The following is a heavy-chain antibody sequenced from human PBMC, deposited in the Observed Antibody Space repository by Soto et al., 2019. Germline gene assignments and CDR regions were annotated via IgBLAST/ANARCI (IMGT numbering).Heavy chain of an antibody. J-gene: IGHJ4*02. CDR1: GYTFTSYG. Sequence: QVQLVQSGVEVEKPGASVKVSCKASGYTFTSYGVSWVRQAPGQGLEWMGWISAYNGNTNYAQKFQGRVTMTTDTSTSTAYMEVRSLRSDDTAVYYCARYVPTVTTGGPDYWGQGTLVTVSS. CDR2: ISAYNGNT. D-gene: IGHD4-17*01. V-gene: IGHV1-18*01. CDR3: ARYVPTVTTGGPDY.